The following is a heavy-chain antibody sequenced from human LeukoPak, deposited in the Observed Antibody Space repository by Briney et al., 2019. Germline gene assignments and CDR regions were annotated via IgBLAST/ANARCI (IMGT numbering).Heavy chain of an antibody. CDR2: VTRNGDTT. J-gene: IGHJ4*02. CDR1: GFTFRSYA. CDR3: AKVHPYSGYPSLFDY. D-gene: IGHD3-22*01. Sequence: GGSLRLSCVASGFTFRSYAMSWVRQAPGKGLGWVSAVTRNGDTTYYADSVKGRFTISRDNSKNTLYLQMNSLRAEDTAVYYCAKVHPYSGYPSLFDYWGQGTLVSVSS. V-gene: IGHV3-23*01.